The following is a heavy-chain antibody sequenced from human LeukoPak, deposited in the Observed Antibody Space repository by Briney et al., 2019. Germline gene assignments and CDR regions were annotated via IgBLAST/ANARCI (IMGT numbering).Heavy chain of an antibody. CDR2: IWYDESNK. J-gene: IGHJ4*02. CDR1: GFTFSSYG. V-gene: IGHV3-33*01. CDR3: ARRGGSGTSFDY. Sequence: GGSLRLSCAASGFTFSSYGMHWVRQAPGKGLEWVAVIWYDESNKYYADSVKGRFTISRDNSKNTLYLQMNSLRAEDTAVYYCARRGGSGTSFDYWGQGTLVTVSS. D-gene: IGHD3-10*01.